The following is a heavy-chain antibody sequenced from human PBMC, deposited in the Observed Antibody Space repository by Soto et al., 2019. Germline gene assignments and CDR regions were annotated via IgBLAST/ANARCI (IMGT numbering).Heavy chain of an antibody. V-gene: IGHV3-30*04. CDR1: GFTFTYFA. D-gene: IGHD2-15*01. CDR2: ISYDGRRK. Sequence: QVQLVESGGDVVQPGRSLRLSCAASGFTFTYFAFHWVRQAPGKGLEWVTVISYDGRRKYYAESVKGRFTISRDDSKDSVNLQVTGVRAEATALYYCVAHLYCPYDCYQAAFDDWGHGTSVTVS. J-gene: IGHJ3*01. CDR3: VAHLYCPYDCYQAAFDD.